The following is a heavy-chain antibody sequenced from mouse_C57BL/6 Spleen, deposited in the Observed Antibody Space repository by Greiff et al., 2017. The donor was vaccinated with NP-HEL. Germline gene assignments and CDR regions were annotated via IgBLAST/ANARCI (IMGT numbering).Heavy chain of an antibody. V-gene: IGHV1-62-2*01. CDR3: ARHEDRYYSGSSPWYFDV. CDR1: GYTFTEYT. D-gene: IGHD1-1*01. J-gene: IGHJ1*03. Sequence: QVQLQQSGAELVKPGASVKLSCKASGYTFTEYTIHWVKQRSGQGLEWIGWFYPGSGSIKYNEKFKDKATLTADKSSSTVYMELSRLTSEDSAVYFCARHEDRYYSGSSPWYFDVWGTGTTVTVSS. CDR2: FYPGSGSI.